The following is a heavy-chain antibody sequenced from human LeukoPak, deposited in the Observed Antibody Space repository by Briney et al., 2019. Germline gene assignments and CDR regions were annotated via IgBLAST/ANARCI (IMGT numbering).Heavy chain of an antibody. D-gene: IGHD2-2*01. Sequence: GASVKVSCKASGYTFTSYGISWVRQAPGQGLEWMGWISAYNGNTNYAQKLQGRVTMTTDTSTSTAYMELRSLRSDDTAVYYCARESRGYCSSTSCRELLVPYYYYMDVWGKGTTVTVSS. CDR2: ISAYNGNT. CDR3: ARESRGYCSSTSCRELLVPYYYYMDV. J-gene: IGHJ6*03. CDR1: GYTFTSYG. V-gene: IGHV1-18*01.